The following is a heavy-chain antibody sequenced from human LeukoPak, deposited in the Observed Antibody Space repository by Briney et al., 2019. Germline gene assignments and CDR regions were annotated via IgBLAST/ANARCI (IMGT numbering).Heavy chain of an antibody. CDR3: ARGKSRGSHIDY. D-gene: IGHD1-26*01. CDR2: IYHSGST. Sequence: SETLSLTCTVSGYSISSGYYWGWIRQPPGKGLEWIGSIYHSGSTYYNPSLKSRVTISVDTSKNQFSLKLRFVTAADTAVYYCARGKSRGSHIDYWGQGTLVTVSS. V-gene: IGHV4-38-2*02. J-gene: IGHJ4*02. CDR1: GYSISSGYY.